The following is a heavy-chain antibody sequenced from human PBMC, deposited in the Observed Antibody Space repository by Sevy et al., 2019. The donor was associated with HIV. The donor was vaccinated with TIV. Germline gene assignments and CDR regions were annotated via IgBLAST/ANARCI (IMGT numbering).Heavy chain of an antibody. D-gene: IGHD2-2*01. J-gene: IGHJ1*01. CDR2: IKQDGSEK. Sequence: ESLKISCAASGFTFSSYWMSWVRQAPGKGLEWVANIKQDGSEKYYVDSVKGRFTISRDNAKNSLYLQMNSLRAEDTAVYYCASHYCSSTSCPGHFQHWGQGTLVTVSS. CDR3: ASHYCSSTSCPGHFQH. CDR1: GFTFSSYW. V-gene: IGHV3-7*01.